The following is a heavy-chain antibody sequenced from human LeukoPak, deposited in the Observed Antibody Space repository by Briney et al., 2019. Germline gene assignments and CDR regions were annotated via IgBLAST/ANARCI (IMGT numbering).Heavy chain of an antibody. D-gene: IGHD4-17*01. CDR1: GFTFTNAW. CDR2: IKSKTNGETT. J-gene: IGHJ6*03. Sequence: GGSLRLSCAASGFTFTNAWMSWVRQAPGKGLEWLGRIKSKTNGETTDYAAPVKGRFTISRDDSKNTLYLQMNSLKTEDTAVYYCTTAGTVTVTTRGGDYYYYMDVWGKGTTVTVSS. CDR3: TTAGTVTVTTRGGDYYYYMDV. V-gene: IGHV3-15*01.